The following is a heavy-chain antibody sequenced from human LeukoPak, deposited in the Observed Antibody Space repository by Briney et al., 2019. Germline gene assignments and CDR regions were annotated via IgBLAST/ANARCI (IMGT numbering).Heavy chain of an antibody. D-gene: IGHD3-22*01. CDR3: ARDPTDSSGYFWPAAFDY. CDR2: INPNSGGT. Sequence: VASVTVSCKASGYTFTGYYMHWVRQAPGQGLEWMGWINPNSGGTNYAQKFQGWVTMTRDTSISTAYMELSRLRSDDTAVYYCARDPTDSSGYFWPAAFDYWGQGTLVTVSS. V-gene: IGHV1-2*04. J-gene: IGHJ4*02. CDR1: GYTFTGYY.